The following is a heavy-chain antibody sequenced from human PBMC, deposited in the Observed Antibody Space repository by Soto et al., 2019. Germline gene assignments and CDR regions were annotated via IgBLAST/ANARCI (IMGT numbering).Heavy chain of an antibody. V-gene: IGHV3-30*18. CDR2: ISYDGSNK. CDR3: VKDRGSGPLPEYFRR. J-gene: IGHJ1*01. Sequence: QVQLVESGGGVVQPGRSLRLSCAASGFTFSTYVMHWVRQAPGKGLEWVAVISYDGSNKYYADSVKGRFTISRDNSKNTLYLQMNSLRAEDTAVYYCVKDRGSGPLPEYFRRWGQGTLVTVSS. CDR1: GFTFSTYV. D-gene: IGHD2-15*01.